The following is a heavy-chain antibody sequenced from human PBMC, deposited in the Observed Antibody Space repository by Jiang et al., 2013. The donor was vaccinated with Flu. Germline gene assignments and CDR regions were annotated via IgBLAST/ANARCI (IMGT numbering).Heavy chain of an antibody. CDR2: INAGNGNT. CDR1: GYTFTSYA. J-gene: IGHJ5*02. D-gene: IGHD3-22*01. Sequence: VKKPGASVKVSCKASGYTFTSYAMHWVRQAPGQRLEWMGWINAGNGNTKYSQKFQGRVTITRDTSASTAYMELSSLRSEDTAVYYCARAGLITMIVVVNEDNWFDPWGQGTLVTVSS. V-gene: IGHV1-3*01. CDR3: ARAGLITMIVVVNEDNWFDP.